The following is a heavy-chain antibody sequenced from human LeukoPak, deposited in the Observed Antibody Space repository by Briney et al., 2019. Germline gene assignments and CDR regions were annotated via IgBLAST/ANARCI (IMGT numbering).Heavy chain of an antibody. D-gene: IGHD3-3*01. CDR3: ARALRFLEWLLDY. CDR2: IDLSGGTL. CDR1: GFTFCDYT. V-gene: IGHV3-48*04. Sequence: GGSLRLSCAASGFTFCDYTMNWVRQAPGKGLEWVSYIDLSGGTLYYVDSVKGRFTVSRDNAKNSLYLQMNSLRAEDTAVYYCARALRFLEWLLDYWGQGTLVTVSS. J-gene: IGHJ4*02.